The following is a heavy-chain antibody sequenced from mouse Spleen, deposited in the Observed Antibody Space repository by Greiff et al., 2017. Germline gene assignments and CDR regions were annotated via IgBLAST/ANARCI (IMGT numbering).Heavy chain of an antibody. V-gene: IGHV6-6*01. Sequence: EVKLMESGGGLVQPGGSMKLSCAASGFTFSDAWMDWVRQSPEKGLEWVAEIRNKANNHATYYAESVKGRFTISRDDSKSSVYLQMNSLRAEDTGIYYCTRGDYEGNYYAMDYWGQGTSVTVSS. J-gene: IGHJ4*01. CDR3: TRGDYEGNYYAMDY. CDR2: IRNKANNHAT. D-gene: IGHD2-4*01. CDR1: GFTFSDAW.